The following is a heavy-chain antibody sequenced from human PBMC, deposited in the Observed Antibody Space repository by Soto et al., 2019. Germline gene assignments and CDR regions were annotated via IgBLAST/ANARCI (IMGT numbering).Heavy chain of an antibody. CDR2: ISGSGTTI. CDR1: GFNFHEHY. J-gene: IGHJ4*02. Sequence: GGSLRLSCAASGFNFHEHYMSWLRQAPGKGLEWLSYISGSGTTIYYADSVGGRFTISRDNAKNALYLQMNSLRAEDTAVYYCAKAAPVTYYYDSSGYSNWGQGTLVTVSS. CDR3: AKAAPVTYYYDSSGYSN. D-gene: IGHD3-22*01. V-gene: IGHV3-11*01.